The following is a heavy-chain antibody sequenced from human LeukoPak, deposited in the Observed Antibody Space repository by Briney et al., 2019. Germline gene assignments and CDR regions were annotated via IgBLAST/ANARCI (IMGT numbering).Heavy chain of an antibody. Sequence: GGSLRLSCITSGFAFSTYGMHWVRQAPGKGLEWVALIWNDGSKTYHAESVKDRFTISRDNSQNTLYLQMNSLRHEDTAVYYCARGPWLVSDIPSFDYWGQGTLVTVSS. J-gene: IGHJ4*02. CDR1: GFAFSTYG. D-gene: IGHD5-18*01. CDR3: ARGPWLVSDIPSFDY. V-gene: IGHV3-33*01. CDR2: IWNDGSKT.